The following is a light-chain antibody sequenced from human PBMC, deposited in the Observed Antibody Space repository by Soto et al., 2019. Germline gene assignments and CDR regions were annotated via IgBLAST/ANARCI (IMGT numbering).Light chain of an antibody. Sequence: SVLTQARSVSGSPGHSFTISCTGTSSDVGAYNYVSWYQQHPAKAPNLMIYDVSKRPSGVPDRFSGSKSGNTASLTISGLQAEDEGDYYCCSYTNSAYVFGTGTKVTVL. V-gene: IGLV2-11*01. J-gene: IGLJ1*01. CDR2: DVS. CDR1: SSDVGAYNY. CDR3: CSYTNSAYV.